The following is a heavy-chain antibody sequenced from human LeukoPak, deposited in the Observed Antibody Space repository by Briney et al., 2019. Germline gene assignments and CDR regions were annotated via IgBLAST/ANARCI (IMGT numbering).Heavy chain of an antibody. V-gene: IGHV1-18*01. J-gene: IGHJ4*02. Sequence: ASVKVSCKASGYTFTSYGITWARQAPGQGLEWMGWISTYNGNTNYAQNLQGRVSMTTDTSTSTAYMELRSLRSDDTAVYYCARGRGSTSRYWGQGTLVTVSS. CDR2: ISTYNGNT. D-gene: IGHD5-12*01. CDR3: ARGRGSTSRY. CDR1: GYTFTSYG.